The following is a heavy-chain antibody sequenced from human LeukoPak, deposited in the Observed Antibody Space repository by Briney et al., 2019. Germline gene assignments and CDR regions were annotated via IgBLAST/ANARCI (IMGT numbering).Heavy chain of an antibody. CDR2: IYPGDSDT. Sequence: GESLKISCKGSGYSFTSYWIGWVRPMPGKGLEWMGIIYPGDSDTRYSPSFQGQVTISADKSISTAYLQWSSLKASDTAMYYCAREVAIAAAGRGYYYGMDVWGQGTTVTVSS. J-gene: IGHJ6*02. D-gene: IGHD6-13*01. CDR1: GYSFTSYW. V-gene: IGHV5-51*01. CDR3: AREVAIAAAGRGYYYGMDV.